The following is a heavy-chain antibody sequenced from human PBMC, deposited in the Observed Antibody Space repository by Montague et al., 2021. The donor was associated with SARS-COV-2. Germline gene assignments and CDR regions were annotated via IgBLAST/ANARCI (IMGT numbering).Heavy chain of an antibody. Sequence: SETLSLTCAVYDGSFSDYSWTWIRQPPGKGLEWIGEINHRGSTNYNPSLKSRVTISVDTSKNQFSLKMTSVTAADTAVYYCARGRQHINMVVVVVTGGEYCFDFWGQGTRVAVSS. J-gene: IGHJ4*02. V-gene: IGHV4-34*01. CDR1: DGSFSDYS. CDR3: ARGRQHINMVVVVVTGGEYCFDF. CDR2: INHRGST. D-gene: IGHD3-22*01.